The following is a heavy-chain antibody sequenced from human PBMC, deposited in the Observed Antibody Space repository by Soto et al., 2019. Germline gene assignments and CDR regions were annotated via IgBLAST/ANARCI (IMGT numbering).Heavy chain of an antibody. D-gene: IGHD6-6*01. J-gene: IGHJ4*02. CDR3: AREGPVIAARPSASYYFDY. V-gene: IGHV1-69*13. CDR1: GGTFSSYA. CDR2: IIPIFGTA. Sequence: GASVKVSCKASGGTFSSYAISWVRQAPGQGLEWMGGIIPIFGTANYAQKFQGRVTITADESTSTAYMELSSLRSEDTAVYYYAREGPVIAARPSASYYFDYWGQGTLVTVSS.